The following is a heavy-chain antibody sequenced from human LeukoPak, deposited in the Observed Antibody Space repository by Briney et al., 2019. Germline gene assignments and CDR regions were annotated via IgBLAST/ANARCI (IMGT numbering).Heavy chain of an antibody. J-gene: IGHJ4*02. V-gene: IGHV1-2*02. CDR2: LRPDTGAT. D-gene: IGHD5-12*01. CDR3: ARVDTVGTVNPFY. Sequence: ASVKVSCKTSGYTFSAFYIHWVRQVPGQGLEWMGWLRPDTGATNFAQNFLGRVTMTGNTSISTAYMELSRLRPDDTAVYYCARVDTVGTVNPFYWGQGTLVTVSS. CDR1: GYTFSAFY.